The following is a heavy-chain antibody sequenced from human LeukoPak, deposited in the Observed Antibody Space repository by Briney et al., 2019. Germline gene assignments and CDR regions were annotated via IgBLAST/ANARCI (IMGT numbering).Heavy chain of an antibody. Sequence: GGSLRLSCAASGFTFSNYIMHWVRQAPGKGLDWVAVILENGSNQYYADSVKGRFTISRDNAKNSLYLQMNSLRAEDTAVYYCARDRIGWELHYMDVWGKGTTVTISS. J-gene: IGHJ6*03. CDR2: ILENGSNQ. CDR1: GFTFSNYI. CDR3: ARDRIGWELHYMDV. D-gene: IGHD1-26*01. V-gene: IGHV3-30*04.